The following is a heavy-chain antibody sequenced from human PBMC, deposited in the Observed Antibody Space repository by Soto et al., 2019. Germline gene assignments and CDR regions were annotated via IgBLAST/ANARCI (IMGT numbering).Heavy chain of an antibody. V-gene: IGHV1-58*01. D-gene: IGHD3-22*01. CDR3: AAAPGYYYDRSGYILVH. CDR2: IVVGSGNT. CDR1: GFTFTSSA. J-gene: IGHJ4*02. Sequence: SVKVSCKASGFTFTSSAVQWVRQARGQRLEWIGWIVVGSGNTNYAQKFQERVTITRDMSTSTAYMELSSLRSEDTAVYYCAAAPGYYYDRSGYILVHWGQGTLVTVYS.